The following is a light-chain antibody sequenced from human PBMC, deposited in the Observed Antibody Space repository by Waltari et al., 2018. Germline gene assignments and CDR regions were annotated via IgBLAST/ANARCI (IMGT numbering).Light chain of an antibody. Sequence: QSALTQPASVSGSPGQSITISCTGSSTDAGPHTYVSWYQQHPGKAPKRIVYDVSHRAAGISKRVSGSRAGDTASLTIAGLQAEDEADYFCCAYANMVTLFVVFGGGTKLTVL. CDR3: CAYANMVTLFVV. V-gene: IGLV2-14*03. CDR1: STDAGPHTY. J-gene: IGLJ2*01. CDR2: DVS.